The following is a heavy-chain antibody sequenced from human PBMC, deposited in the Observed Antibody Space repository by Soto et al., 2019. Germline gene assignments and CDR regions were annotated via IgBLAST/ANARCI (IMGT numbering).Heavy chain of an antibody. D-gene: IGHD6-19*01. J-gene: IGHJ6*02. CDR3: ARGRHWLDPYYGMDV. CDR1: GFTFSDYY. CDR2: ISSSGSPI. V-gene: IGHV3-11*01. Sequence: PGGSLRLSCAASGFTFSDYYMSWIRQAPAKGLEWVSYISSSGSPIYYADSVKGRFTISRDNAKNSLYLQMNSLRAEDTAVYYCARGRHWLDPYYGMDVWGQGTTVTVSS.